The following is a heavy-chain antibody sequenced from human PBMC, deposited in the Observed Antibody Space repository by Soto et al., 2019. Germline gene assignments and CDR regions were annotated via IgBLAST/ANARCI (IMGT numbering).Heavy chain of an antibody. V-gene: IGHV3-13*01. CDR3: ARVGRGYSSGWPPPFDP. CDR2: IGTAGDT. CDR1: GFTFSSYD. Sequence: GGSLRLSCAASGFTFSSYDMHWVRQATGKGLEWVSAIGTAGDTYYPGSVKGRFTISRENAKNSLYLQMNSLRAGDTAVYYCARVGRGYSSGWPPPFDPWGQGTLVTVSS. D-gene: IGHD6-25*01. J-gene: IGHJ5*02.